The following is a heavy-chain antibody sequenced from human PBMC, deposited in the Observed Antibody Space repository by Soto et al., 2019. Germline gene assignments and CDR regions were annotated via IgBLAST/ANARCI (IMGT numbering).Heavy chain of an antibody. J-gene: IGHJ1*01. D-gene: IGHD4-17*01. CDR3: ATHSGDYGYFQH. CDR1: GGSISSYY. Sequence: SETLSLTCTVSGGSISSYYWSWIRQPPGKGLEWIGYIYYSGSTNYNPSLKSRVTISVDTSKNQFSLKLSSVTAADTAVYYCATHSGDYGYFQHWGQGTLVPVSS. V-gene: IGHV4-59*08. CDR2: IYYSGST.